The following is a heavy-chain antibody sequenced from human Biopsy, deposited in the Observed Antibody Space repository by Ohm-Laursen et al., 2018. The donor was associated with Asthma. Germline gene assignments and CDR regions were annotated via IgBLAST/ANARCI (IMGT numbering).Heavy chain of an antibody. V-gene: IGHV1-2*04. J-gene: IGHJ4*02. Sequence: SSVKVSCKTSGFPFTAYYIHWVRQAPGQGLEWMGWISLNTGDANLAQKFRGWVTMTRDTSISTAYLVLSGLKSHDTAVYYCAREGHEYCSSTSCASFDYWGQGTLVTVSS. CDR3: AREGHEYCSSTSCASFDY. CDR1: GFPFTAYY. CDR2: ISLNTGDA. D-gene: IGHD2-2*01.